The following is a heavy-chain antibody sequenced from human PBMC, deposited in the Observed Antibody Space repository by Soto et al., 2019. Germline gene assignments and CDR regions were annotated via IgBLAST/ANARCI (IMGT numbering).Heavy chain of an antibody. D-gene: IGHD3-3*01. CDR1: GGSISSSNW. CDR2: IYHSGST. V-gene: IGHV4-4*02. Sequence: QVQLQESGPGLVKPSGTLSLTCAVSGGSISSSNWWSWVRQPPGKGLEWIGEIYHSGSTNYNPSLNSRVTISVDKSKDQFSLKLSSVTAADMAVYYCARKITIYGVFTHDAFDICGQGTMVSVSS. J-gene: IGHJ3*02. CDR3: ARKITIYGVFTHDAFDI.